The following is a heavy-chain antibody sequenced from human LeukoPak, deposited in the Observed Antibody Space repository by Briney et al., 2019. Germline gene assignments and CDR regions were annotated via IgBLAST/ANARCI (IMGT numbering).Heavy chain of an antibody. D-gene: IGHD1-26*01. CDR1: GGSVSSYY. CDR2: IYDSGST. Sequence: SETLSLTCSVSGGSVSSYYWSWIRQAPGKGLEWIGYIYDSGSTNYNPSLKSRVTISVDTSKNQFSLKLSSVTAADMAVYYCGRVKGAGWFDPWGQGTLVTVSS. J-gene: IGHJ5*02. CDR3: GRVKGAGWFDP. V-gene: IGHV4-59*02.